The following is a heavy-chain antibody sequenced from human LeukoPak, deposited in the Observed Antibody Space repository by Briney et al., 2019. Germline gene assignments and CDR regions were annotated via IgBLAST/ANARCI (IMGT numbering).Heavy chain of an antibody. CDR2: IYYTGTT. J-gene: IGHJ5*02. CDR1: GGSISSSGYY. Sequence: SETLSLTCTVSGGSISSSGYYWGWIRQPPGKGLESIGSIYYTGTTSYNPSLKSRLTISVDTSKNQFSLKLSSVTAADTAVYYCARQGYYYDSSGYYNWFDPWGQGTLVTVSS. CDR3: ARQGYYYDSSGYYNWFDP. D-gene: IGHD3-22*01. V-gene: IGHV4-39*01.